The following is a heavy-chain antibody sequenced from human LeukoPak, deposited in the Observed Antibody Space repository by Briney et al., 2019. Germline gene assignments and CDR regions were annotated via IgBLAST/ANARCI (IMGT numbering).Heavy chain of an antibody. CDR1: GGSISNKY. D-gene: IGHD6-13*01. CDR3: ARISSSNWYNERGAFDV. CDR2: IYYSGST. V-gene: IGHV4-59*01. Sequence: SETLSLTCTVSGGSISNKYWSWIRQPPGKGLEWIGYIYYSGSTNYNPSLKSRVTILVDTSKNQFSLKLSSVTAADTAVYYCARISSSNWYNERGAFDVWGQGTMVTVSS. J-gene: IGHJ3*01.